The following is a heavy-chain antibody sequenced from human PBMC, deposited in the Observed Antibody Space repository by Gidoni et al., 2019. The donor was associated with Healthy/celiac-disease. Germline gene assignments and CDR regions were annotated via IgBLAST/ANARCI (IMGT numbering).Heavy chain of an antibody. V-gene: IGHV3-23*01. J-gene: IGHJ1*01. D-gene: IGHD2-21*02. CDR3: AKVGGDYGGNSFEYFQH. CDR2: ISGSGGST. Sequence: EVQLLESGGGLVQPGGSLRLSCAASGLTFSSSAMSWVRQAPGKGLEWVSAISGSGGSTYYADSVKGRFTISRDNSKNTLYLQMNSLRAEDTAVYYCAKVGGDYGGNSFEYFQHWGQGTLVTVSS. CDR1: GLTFSSSA.